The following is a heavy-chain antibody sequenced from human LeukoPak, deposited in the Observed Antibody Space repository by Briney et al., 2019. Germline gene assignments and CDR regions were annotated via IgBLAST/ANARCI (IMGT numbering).Heavy chain of an antibody. CDR2: INAGNGNT. Sequence: ASVKVSCKASGYTFTSYAMHWVRQAPGQRLEWMGWINAGNGNTKYSQKFQGRVTITRDTSASTAYMELSSLRSEDTAVYYCARSLYCSSTSCYKGYYGIDVWGQGTTVTVSS. CDR3: ARSLYCSSTSCYKGYYGIDV. J-gene: IGHJ6*02. V-gene: IGHV1-3*01. CDR1: GYTFTSYA. D-gene: IGHD2-2*02.